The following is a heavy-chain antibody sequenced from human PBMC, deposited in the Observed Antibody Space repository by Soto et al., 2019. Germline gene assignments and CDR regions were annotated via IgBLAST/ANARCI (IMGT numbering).Heavy chain of an antibody. V-gene: IGHV1-2*04. D-gene: IGHD6-19*01. CDR3: AREGSSGWYSPDY. J-gene: IGHJ4*02. CDR2: INPNSGGT. CDR1: GYTFTSYY. Sequence: ASVKVSCKASGYTFTSYYMHWVRQAPGQGPEWMGWINPNSGGTNYAQKFQGWVTMTRDTSISTAYMELSRLRSDDTAVYYCAREGSSGWYSPDYWGQGTLVTVSS.